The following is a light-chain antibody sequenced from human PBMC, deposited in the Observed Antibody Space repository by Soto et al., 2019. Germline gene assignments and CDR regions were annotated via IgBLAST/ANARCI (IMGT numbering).Light chain of an antibody. V-gene: IGLV2-11*01. J-gene: IGLJ3*02. CDR1: GSDVGDSSH. Sequence: QSVLTQPRSVSGSPGQSVTISCTATGSDVGDSSHVSWYQLHPGKAPKLMIYEVNNRPSGVPDRFSGSKSGSTASLTISGLQAEDEAEYYCCLSPGSLTWLFGGGTKVTVL. CDR3: CLSPGSLTWL. CDR2: EVN.